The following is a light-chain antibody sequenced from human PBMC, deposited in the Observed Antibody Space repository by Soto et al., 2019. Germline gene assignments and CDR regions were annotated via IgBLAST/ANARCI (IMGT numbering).Light chain of an antibody. Sequence: QSALTQPASVSGSPGQSITISCIGVTNDVGYYNLVSWYQQLPGQAPRLIIYEDDKRPSGVSDRFSGSKSDNTASLTISGLQFEDEADYYCSSFTSTKSVYVFGTGTKLTVL. V-gene: IGLV2-14*02. CDR1: TNDVGYYNL. CDR3: SSFTSTKSVYV. CDR2: EDD. J-gene: IGLJ1*01.